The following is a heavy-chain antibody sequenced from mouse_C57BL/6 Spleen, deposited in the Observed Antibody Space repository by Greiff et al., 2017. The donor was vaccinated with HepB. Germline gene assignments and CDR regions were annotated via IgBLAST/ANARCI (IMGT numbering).Heavy chain of an antibody. CDR2: INPNYGTT. D-gene: IGHD1-1*01. J-gene: IGHJ1*03. CDR3: ARYYYGSSLYFDV. Sequence: EVKLKQSGPELVKPGASVKISCKASGYSFTDYNMNWVKQSNGKSLEWIGVINPNYGTTSYNQKFKGKATLTVDQSSSTAYMQLNSLTSEDSAVYYCARYYYGSSLYFDVWGTGTTVTVSS. V-gene: IGHV1-39*01. CDR1: GYSFTDYN.